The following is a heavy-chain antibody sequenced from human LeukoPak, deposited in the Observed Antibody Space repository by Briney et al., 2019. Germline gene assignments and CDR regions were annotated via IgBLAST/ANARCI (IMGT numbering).Heavy chain of an antibody. CDR2: IYYSGST. Sequence: SETLSLTCTVSGGSISSYYWSWIRQPPGKGLEWIGYIYYSGSTNYNPSLKSRVTMSVDTSKNQFSLKLSSVTAADTAVYYCARQVGATKWYFDLWGRGTLVSVSS. J-gene: IGHJ2*01. D-gene: IGHD1-26*01. CDR1: GGSISSYY. V-gene: IGHV4-59*08. CDR3: ARQVGATKWYFDL.